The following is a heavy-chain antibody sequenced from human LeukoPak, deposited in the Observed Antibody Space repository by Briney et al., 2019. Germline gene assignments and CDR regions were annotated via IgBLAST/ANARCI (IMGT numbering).Heavy chain of an antibody. V-gene: IGHV4-39*07. Sequence: SETLSLTCSVSGGSISSSSNYWGWIRQPPGKGLDRIGTIYYSGSTYYNPSLKSRVTISVDTSKNQFFLNLNSVTAADTAVYYCARVSCSGVSCYHYYYYMDVWGRGTTVTVSS. D-gene: IGHD2-15*01. J-gene: IGHJ6*03. CDR1: GGSISSSSNY. CDR3: ARVSCSGVSCYHYYYYMDV. CDR2: IYYSGST.